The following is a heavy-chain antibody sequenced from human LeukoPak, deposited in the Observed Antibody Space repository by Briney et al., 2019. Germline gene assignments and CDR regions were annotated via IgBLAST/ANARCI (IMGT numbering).Heavy chain of an antibody. J-gene: IGHJ5*02. CDR2: IRGSGGST. V-gene: IGHV3-23*01. CDR3: AKDPYSLITGRNWFDP. CDR1: GFAFSSYA. Sequence: GGSLRLSCAASGFAFSSYAMSWVRQAPGKGLEWVSGIRGSGGSTYYADSVKGRFTISRDNSKNTLYLQMNSLRAEDTAVYYCAKDPYSLITGRNWFDPWGQGTLVTVSS. D-gene: IGHD2-15*01.